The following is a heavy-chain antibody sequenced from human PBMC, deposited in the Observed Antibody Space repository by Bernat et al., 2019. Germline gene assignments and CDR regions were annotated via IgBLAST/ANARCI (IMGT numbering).Heavy chain of an antibody. Sequence: VQLVESGGGLVKPGGSLRLSCAASGFTFSSYSMNWVRQAPGKGLEWVAVIWYDGSNKYYADSVKGRFTISRDNSKNTLYLQMNSLRAEDTAVYYCARAPYGDYENDAFDIWGQGTMVTVSS. D-gene: IGHD4-17*01. CDR3: ARAPYGDYENDAFDI. CDR2: IWYDGSNK. CDR1: GFTFSSYS. J-gene: IGHJ3*02. V-gene: IGHV3-33*08.